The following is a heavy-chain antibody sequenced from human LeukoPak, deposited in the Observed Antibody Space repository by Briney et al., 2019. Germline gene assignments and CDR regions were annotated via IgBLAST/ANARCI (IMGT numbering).Heavy chain of an antibody. J-gene: IGHJ6*02. CDR2: INHSGST. V-gene: IGHV4-34*01. CDR3: ARAAGGHCSSTSCLAYSMDV. D-gene: IGHD2-2*01. CDR1: GGSFSGYY. Sequence: SETLSLTCAVYGGSFSGYYWSWIRQPPGKGLEWIGEINHSGSTNYNPSLKSRVTISVDTSKNQFSLKLSSVTAADTAVYYCARAAGGHCSSTSCLAYSMDVWGQGTTVTVSS.